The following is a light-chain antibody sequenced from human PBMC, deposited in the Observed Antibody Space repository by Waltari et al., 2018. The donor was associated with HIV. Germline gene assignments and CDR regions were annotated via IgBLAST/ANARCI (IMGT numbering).Light chain of an antibody. CDR1: ELGDKY. Sequence: SYEVTQPPSVAVSPGQTATITCSGYELGDKYTSWYQQKPGQSPLLVIYQDNKRPSGIPERFSGSSSGHTATLTISGTLPMDEADYYCQAWGSTTSGVFGRGTRLTVL. J-gene: IGLJ3*02. CDR2: QDN. CDR3: QAWGSTTSGV. V-gene: IGLV3-1*01.